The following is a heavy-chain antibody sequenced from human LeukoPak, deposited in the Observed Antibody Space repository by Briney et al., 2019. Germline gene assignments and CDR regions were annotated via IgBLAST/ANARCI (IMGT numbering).Heavy chain of an antibody. D-gene: IGHD3-22*01. Sequence: GASVKVSCKASGYTFTSYYMHWVRQAPGQGLEWMGIINPSGGSTSYAQKFQGRVTMTRDTSTSTVYMELSSLRSEDTAVYYCARDGNYYDSSGYYYYGKNWFDPWGQGTLVTVSS. J-gene: IGHJ5*02. CDR3: ARDGNYYDSSGYYYYGKNWFDP. V-gene: IGHV1-46*01. CDR1: GYTFTSYY. CDR2: INPSGGST.